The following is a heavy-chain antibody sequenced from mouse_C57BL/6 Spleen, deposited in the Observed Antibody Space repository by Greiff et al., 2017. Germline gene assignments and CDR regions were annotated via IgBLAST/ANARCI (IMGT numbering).Heavy chain of an antibody. D-gene: IGHD3-2*02. CDR1: GFSLTSYG. CDR2: IWSGGST. J-gene: IGHJ4*01. V-gene: IGHV2-2*01. Sequence: QVQLQQSGPGLVQPSQSLSITCTVSGFSLTSYGVHWVRQSPGKGLEWLGVIWSGGSTDYNAAFISRLSISKDNSKSQVFFKMNSLQADDTATYYCARKAQRDYAMDYWGQGTSVTVSS. CDR3: ARKAQRDYAMDY.